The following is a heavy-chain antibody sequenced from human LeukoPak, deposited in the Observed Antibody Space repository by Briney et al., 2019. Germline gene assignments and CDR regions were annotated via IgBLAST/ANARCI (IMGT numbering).Heavy chain of an antibody. V-gene: IGHV3-30-3*01. J-gene: IGHJ3*01. D-gene: IGHD3-3*01. Sequence: GGSLRLSCAASGFTFSSYPLHWVRQAPGKGLDWVTLISYDGSKIYYADSVKGRFIISRDNSKNTLYLQMNSLRAEDTAVYYCARESGWGPPHAFDFWGQGTMVTVSS. CDR2: ISYDGSKI. CDR3: ARESGWGPPHAFDF. CDR1: GFTFSSYP.